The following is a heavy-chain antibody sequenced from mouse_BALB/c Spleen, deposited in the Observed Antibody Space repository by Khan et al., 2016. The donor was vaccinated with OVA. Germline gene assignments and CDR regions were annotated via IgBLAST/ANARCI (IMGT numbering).Heavy chain of an antibody. CDR3: ARSVTITTVVATDFDY. Sequence: EVQLQESGPGLVKPSQSLSLTCTVTGYSITSDYAWNWIRQFPGNKLEWMGYISYSGRTSYNPSLKSRISITRDTSKNQFFLQLNSVTTEYTATXYCARSVTITTVVATDFDYWGQGTTLTVAS. CDR1: GYSITSDYA. D-gene: IGHD1-1*01. V-gene: IGHV3-2*02. J-gene: IGHJ2*01. CDR2: ISYSGRT.